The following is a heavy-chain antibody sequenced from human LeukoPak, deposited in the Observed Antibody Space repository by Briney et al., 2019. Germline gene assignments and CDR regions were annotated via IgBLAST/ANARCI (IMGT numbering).Heavy chain of an antibody. J-gene: IGHJ4*02. CDR1: GGSFSGYY. Sequence: PSETLSLTCGAYGGSFSGYYWGWIRQAPGKGLEWIGEINHNGGTSYNPSLKSRVSISLDTSKNQFSLNLSSLSAADTALYYCVLWCTSGWYTFEYWGQGALVTVSS. D-gene: IGHD6-19*01. CDR3: VLWCTSGWYTFEY. CDR2: INHNGGT. V-gene: IGHV4-34*01.